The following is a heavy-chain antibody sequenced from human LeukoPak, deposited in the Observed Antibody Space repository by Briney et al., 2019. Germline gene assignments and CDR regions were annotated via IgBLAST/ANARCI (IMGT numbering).Heavy chain of an antibody. CDR1: GGSISSYY. CDR2: IYYSGST. Sequence: PETLSLTCTVSGGSISSYYWSWIRQPPGKGLEWIGYIYYSGSTNYNPSLKSRVTISVDTSKNQFSLKLSSVTAADTAVYYCARGHSGYEIGAWFDPWGQGTLVTVSS. D-gene: IGHD5-12*01. J-gene: IGHJ5*02. V-gene: IGHV4-59*01. CDR3: ARGHSGYEIGAWFDP.